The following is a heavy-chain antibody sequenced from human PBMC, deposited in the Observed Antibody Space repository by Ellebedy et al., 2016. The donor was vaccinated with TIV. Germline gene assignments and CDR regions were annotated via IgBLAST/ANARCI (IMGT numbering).Heavy chain of an antibody. V-gene: IGHV4-61*08. J-gene: IGHJ5*01. CDR2: VSSREGT. Sequence: SGPTLVXPTQTLTLTCSFSGFSFTSSGVGVAWVRQPPGKGLEWIGLVSSREGTNYNPSLKSRVSISVDTSKKQLSLTLSSVTAADTAVYYCAEGTGWLSDSWGQGILVTVSS. CDR3: AEGTGWLSDS. D-gene: IGHD5-12*01. CDR1: GFSFTSSGVG.